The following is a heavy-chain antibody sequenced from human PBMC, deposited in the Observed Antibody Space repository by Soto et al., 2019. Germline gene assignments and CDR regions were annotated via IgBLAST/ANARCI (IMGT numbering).Heavy chain of an antibody. V-gene: IGHV3-53*01. Sequence: GGSLRLSCAASGLTVSSNYMSWVRQAPGKGLEWVSVIYSGGSVYYADSVKGRFTISRDNSKNTLYLQMNSLRAEDTGVYYCAREAYCTSSSCYTRYGMDVWGQGTTVTVSS. D-gene: IGHD2-2*02. CDR1: GLTVSSNY. J-gene: IGHJ6*02. CDR3: AREAYCTSSSCYTRYGMDV. CDR2: IYSGGSV.